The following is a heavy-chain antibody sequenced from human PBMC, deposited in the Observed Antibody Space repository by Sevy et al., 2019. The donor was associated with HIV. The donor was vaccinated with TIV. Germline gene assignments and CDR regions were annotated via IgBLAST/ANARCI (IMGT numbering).Heavy chain of an antibody. J-gene: IGHJ4*02. V-gene: IGHV3-7*01. Sequence: GGSLRLSCAASGFTFNDYWMTWVRQAPGKGPEWVANINQDGSEKFYVDSVRGRFTISRDNAKNSLYLQMHSLRVEDTAVYYCARPYRTDPFYYSGSSGYYYPSYFDYWGQGTLVTVSS. CDR2: INQDGSEK. D-gene: IGHD3-22*01. CDR1: GFTFNDYW. CDR3: ARPYRTDPFYYSGSSGYYYPSYFDY.